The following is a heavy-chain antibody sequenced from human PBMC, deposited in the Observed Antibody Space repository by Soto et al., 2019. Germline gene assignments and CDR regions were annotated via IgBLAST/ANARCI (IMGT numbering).Heavy chain of an antibody. Sequence: QVQLQQSGPGLVKPSQTLSLTCAISGDTVSSSSAAWTWIRQSPSRGLEWLGRTYYRSTWGNDYAKSMKGRITINPDTSNNQFSLHLNSVTPEDTAVYYCARQITATGTSGSFDYWGQGTLVTVSS. V-gene: IGHV6-1*01. CDR3: ARQITATGTSGSFDY. CDR2: TYYRSTWGN. J-gene: IGHJ4*02. D-gene: IGHD6-13*01. CDR1: GDTVSSSSAA.